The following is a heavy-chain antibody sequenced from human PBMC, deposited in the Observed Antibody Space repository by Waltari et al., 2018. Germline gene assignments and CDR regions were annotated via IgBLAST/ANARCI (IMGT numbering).Heavy chain of an antibody. CDR3: TRGGDDSSWYWRN. J-gene: IGHJ4*02. CDR1: GSTFCNNW. D-gene: IGHD6-13*01. Sequence: EVQLVASGGGWVQPGGSLRLSCAASGSTFCNNWMTWVRQAPGKGLEWVANINQDGSEKYSVESVKGRFTISRDNAKNSLYLQLNSLRADDTAVYYCTRGGDDSSWYWRNWGQGTLVTVSS. V-gene: IGHV3-7*01. CDR2: INQDGSEK.